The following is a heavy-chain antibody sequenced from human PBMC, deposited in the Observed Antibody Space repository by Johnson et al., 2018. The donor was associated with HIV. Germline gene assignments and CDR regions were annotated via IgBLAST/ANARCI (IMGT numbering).Heavy chain of an antibody. J-gene: IGHJ3*02. D-gene: IGHD3-3*01. CDR1: GFIFSNAW. CDR2: VKSKNDGVTT. Sequence: VQLVESGGGLVKPGGSLRLSCAVSGFIFSNAWMSWVRQAPGHGLEWVGRVKSKNDGVTTDYAAPVKGRFTIPRDDSKNTLYLQMNSLKTEDTAVYYCTTAGGRDTIFGVANDAFDIWGQGTMVTVSS. V-gene: IGHV3-15*01. CDR3: TTAGGRDTIFGVANDAFDI.